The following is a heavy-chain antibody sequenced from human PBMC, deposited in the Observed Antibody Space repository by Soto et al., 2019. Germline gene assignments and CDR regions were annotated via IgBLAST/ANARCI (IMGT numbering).Heavy chain of an antibody. CDR3: ARATGADKEDY. J-gene: IGHJ4*02. CDR1: GFTFSDYN. D-gene: IGHD3-10*01. CDR2: MNEYGSER. V-gene: IGHV3-7*04. Sequence: GGSLRLSCAASGFTFSDYNMSWLRQAPGKGLEWVASMNEYGSERYYVDSVKGRFTISRDNAKNSLYLQMNSLRAEDTAVYYCARATGADKEDYWGQGTLVTVSS.